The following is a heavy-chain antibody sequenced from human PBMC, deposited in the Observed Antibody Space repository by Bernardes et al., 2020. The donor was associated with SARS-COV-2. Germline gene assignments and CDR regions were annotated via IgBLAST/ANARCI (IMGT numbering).Heavy chain of an antibody. CDR2: INHSGST. Sequence: SETLSLTCAVYGGSFSGYYWSWIRQPPGKGLEWIGEINHSGSTNYNPSLKSRVTISVDTSKNQFSLKLSSVTAADTAVYYCARARFLEWPVYYYYYYMDVWGKGTTVTVSS. CDR1: GGSFSGYY. CDR3: ARARFLEWPVYYYYYYMDV. J-gene: IGHJ6*03. D-gene: IGHD3-3*01. V-gene: IGHV4-34*01.